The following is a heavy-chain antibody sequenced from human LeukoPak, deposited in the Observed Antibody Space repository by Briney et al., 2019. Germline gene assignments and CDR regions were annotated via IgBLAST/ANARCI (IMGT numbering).Heavy chain of an antibody. D-gene: IGHD2-2*01. CDR3: ARAVPAANDAFDI. J-gene: IGHJ3*02. V-gene: IGHV4-59*12. Sequence: SETLSLTCTVSGGSISSYYWSWIRQPPGKGLEWIGYIYYSGSTYYNPSLKSRVTISVDRSKNQFSLKLSSVTAADTAVYYCARAVPAANDAFDIWGQGTMVTVSS. CDR2: IYYSGST. CDR1: GGSISSYY.